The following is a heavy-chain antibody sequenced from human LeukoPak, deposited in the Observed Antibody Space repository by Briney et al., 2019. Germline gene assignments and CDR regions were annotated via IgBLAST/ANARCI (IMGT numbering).Heavy chain of an antibody. CDR1: GFTFSSYA. CDR2: ISGSGGST. CDR3: AIQQAYYYDSSGYYSFDY. D-gene: IGHD3-22*01. Sequence: PGGSLRLSYAASGFTFSSYAMSWVRQAPGKGLEWVSAISGSGGSTYYADSVKGRFTISRDNSKNTLYLQMNSLRAEDTAVYYCAIQQAYYYDSSGYYSFDYWGQGTLVTVSS. V-gene: IGHV3-23*01. J-gene: IGHJ4*02.